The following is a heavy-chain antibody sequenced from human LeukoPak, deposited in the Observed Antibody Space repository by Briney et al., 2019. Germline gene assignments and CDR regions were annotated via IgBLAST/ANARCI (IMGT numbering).Heavy chain of an antibody. CDR2: INPNSGGT. CDR3: ASPVSRDSRGYYCFDY. D-gene: IGHD3-22*01. Sequence: ASVKVSCKASGYTFTGYYMHWVRQAPGQGLEYMGWINPNSGGTNYAQKFQGRVTMTRDTSISTAYMELSRLRSDDTAVYYCASPVSRDSRGYYCFDYWGQGTLVTVSS. V-gene: IGHV1-2*02. CDR1: GYTFTGYY. J-gene: IGHJ4*02.